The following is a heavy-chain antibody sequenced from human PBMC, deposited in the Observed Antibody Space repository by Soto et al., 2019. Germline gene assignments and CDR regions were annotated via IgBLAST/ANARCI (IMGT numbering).Heavy chain of an antibody. CDR3: ARGIAVADSYGMDV. V-gene: IGHV1-3*01. D-gene: IGHD6-19*01. CDR2: INAGNGNT. CDR1: GYTFTSYA. J-gene: IGHJ6*02. Sequence: GASVKVSCKASGYTFTSYAMHWVRQAPGQRLEWMGWINAGNGNTKYSQKFQGRVTITRDTSASTAYMELSSLRSEDTAVYYCARGIAVADSYGMDVWGQGTTVTVSS.